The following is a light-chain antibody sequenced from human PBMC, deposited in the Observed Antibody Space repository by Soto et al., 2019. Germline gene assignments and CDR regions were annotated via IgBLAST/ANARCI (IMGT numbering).Light chain of an antibody. Sequence: EIVLTQSPATLYLSPGERATLSCRASQSVSSYLAWYQQKPGQAPRLLIYDASNRATGIPARFSGSGSGTDFTLTISSLEPDDFAFYYCQQRSDWPATFGGGTKVQIK. V-gene: IGKV3-11*01. CDR3: QQRSDWPAT. CDR1: QSVSSY. J-gene: IGKJ4*02. CDR2: DAS.